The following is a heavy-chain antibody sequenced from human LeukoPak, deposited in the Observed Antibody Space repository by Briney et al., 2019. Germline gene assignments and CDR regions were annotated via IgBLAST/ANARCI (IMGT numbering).Heavy chain of an antibody. V-gene: IGHV3-21*01. Sequence: GGSLRLSCAASGFTFSSYSMNWVRQAPGKGLEWVSSISSSSSYIYYADSVKGRFTISRDNAKNSLYLQMNSLRAEDTAVYYCARGVSSWYYDYWGQGTLVTVSS. J-gene: IGHJ4*02. CDR3: ARGVSSWYYDY. D-gene: IGHD6-13*01. CDR2: ISSSSSYI. CDR1: GFTFSSYS.